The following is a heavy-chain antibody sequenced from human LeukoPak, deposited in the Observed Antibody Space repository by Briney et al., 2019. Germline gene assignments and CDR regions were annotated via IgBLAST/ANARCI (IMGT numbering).Heavy chain of an antibody. CDR1: GFTFSSYW. V-gene: IGHV3-7*01. Sequence: GGSLRLSCAASGFTFSSYWMSWVRQAPGKGLEWVANIKQDGSEKYYVDSVKGRFTISRDNVKNTLYLQMNSLRVEDTGVYYCASPGKAAAEGGQGTPVTVSS. CDR3: ASPGKAAAE. D-gene: IGHD6-13*01. J-gene: IGHJ1*01. CDR2: IKQDGSEK.